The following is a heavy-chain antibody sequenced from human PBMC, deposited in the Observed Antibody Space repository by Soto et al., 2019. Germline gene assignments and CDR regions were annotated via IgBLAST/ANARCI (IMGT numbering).Heavy chain of an antibody. D-gene: IGHD2-2*01. V-gene: IGHV3-23*01. Sequence: EVQLLESGGGLVQPGGSLRLSCAASGFTFSSYAMSWVRQAPGKGLEWVSAISGSGGSTYYADSVKGRFTISRDNSKNTLYLQMNSLRAEDTAVYDCAKDIVVVPAATGWFDPWGQGTLVTVSS. CDR3: AKDIVVVPAATGWFDP. CDR1: GFTFSSYA. J-gene: IGHJ5*02. CDR2: ISGSGGST.